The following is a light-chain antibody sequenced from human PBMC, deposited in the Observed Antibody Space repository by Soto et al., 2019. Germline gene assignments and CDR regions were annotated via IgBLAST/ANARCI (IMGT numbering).Light chain of an antibody. CDR1: ISNIGSNT. J-gene: IGLJ1*01. CDR2: ANN. Sequence: QSMLTQPPSASWTPGHRVTISFSGSISNIGSNTVNWYQQLPGTAPKLLIHANNQRPSGVPDRFSGSKSGTSASLAISWLQSEEADYYCAAWDDSMNGYVFGTGTKVTVL. V-gene: IGLV1-44*01. CDR3: AAWDDSMNGYV.